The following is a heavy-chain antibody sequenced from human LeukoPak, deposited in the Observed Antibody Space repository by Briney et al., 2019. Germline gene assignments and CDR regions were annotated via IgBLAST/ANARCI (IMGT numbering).Heavy chain of an antibody. Sequence: SETLSLTCTVSGGSISSSSYYWGWIRQPPGKGLEWIGSIYYSGSTYYNPSLKSRVTISVDTSKNQFSLKLSSVTAADTAVYYCARRYCSSTSCGALDIWGQGTMVTVSS. V-gene: IGHV4-39*01. CDR3: ARRYCSSTSCGALDI. D-gene: IGHD2-2*01. CDR2: IYYSGST. CDR1: GGSISSSSYY. J-gene: IGHJ3*02.